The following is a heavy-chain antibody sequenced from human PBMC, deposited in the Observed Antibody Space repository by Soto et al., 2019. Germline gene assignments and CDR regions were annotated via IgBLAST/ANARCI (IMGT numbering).Heavy chain of an antibody. V-gene: IGHV3-30*18. J-gene: IGHJ2*01. Sequence: QVQLVESGGGVVQPGRSLRLSCAASGFTFSSYGMHWVRQAPGKRLEWVAVISYDGRNKYYADSVKGRFTISRDNSKNTVYVQMNGLRADDTAVYYCTKDGSDYGDYYYWYFYLWGRGALVTVSS. CDR3: TKDGSDYGDYYYWYFYL. CDR2: ISYDGRNK. D-gene: IGHD4-17*01. CDR1: GFTFSSYG.